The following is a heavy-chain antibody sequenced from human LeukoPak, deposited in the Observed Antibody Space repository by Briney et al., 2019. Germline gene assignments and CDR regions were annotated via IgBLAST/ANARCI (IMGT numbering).Heavy chain of an antibody. CDR3: ARTLRGGRDGYKY. D-gene: IGHD5-24*01. CDR1: GGSISNYY. CDR2: IYYSGST. Sequence: SETLSLTCTVSGGSISNYYWSWIRQPPGKGLEWIGYIYYSGSTNYNPSLKSRVTISVDTSKNQFSLKLSSVTAADTAVYYRARTLRGGRDGYKYWGQGTLVTVSS. J-gene: IGHJ4*02. V-gene: IGHV4-59*01.